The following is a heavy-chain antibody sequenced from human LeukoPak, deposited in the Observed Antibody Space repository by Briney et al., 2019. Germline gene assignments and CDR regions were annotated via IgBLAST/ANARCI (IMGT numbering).Heavy chain of an antibody. D-gene: IGHD1-14*01. CDR3: ARSITGTGWKYYFDH. V-gene: IGHV3-49*04. CDR2: IRSKDFGRTT. Sequence: GGSLRLSCTTSGFTFEDYAMTWVRQAPGKGLEWVGLIRSKDFGRTTEYAASVKGRFTVSRDDSRGIAYLQMNSLKSEDTATYYCARSITGTGWKYYFDHWGQGTLITVSS. J-gene: IGHJ4*02. CDR1: GFTFEDYA.